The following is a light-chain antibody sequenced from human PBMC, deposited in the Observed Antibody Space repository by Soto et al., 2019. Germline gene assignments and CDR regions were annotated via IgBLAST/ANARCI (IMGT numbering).Light chain of an antibody. CDR3: QQYNTYSYP. J-gene: IGKJ2*01. CDR2: HAS. Sequence: DIQMTQSPSTLSASVGDRVTLTCRASQSISTYLAWYQQKPGKAPELLIYHASNPASGVPSRFSGGGSGTEFTLNISSLQPDDFAIYYCQQYNTYSYPFGQGTKLEIK. CDR1: QSISTY. V-gene: IGKV1-5*01.